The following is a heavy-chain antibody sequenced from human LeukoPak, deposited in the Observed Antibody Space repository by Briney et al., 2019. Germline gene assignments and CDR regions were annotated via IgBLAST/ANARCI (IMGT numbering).Heavy chain of an antibody. J-gene: IGHJ6*03. CDR2: FDPEDGET. CDR1: GYTLTELS. CDR3: VRTGDYDFWGGYYTATSGIHYYFYMDV. D-gene: IGHD3-3*01. Sequence: GASVKVSCKVSGYTLTELSMHWVRQAPGKGLEWMGGFDPEDGETIYAQKFQGRVTMTEDTSTDTAYIELSGLRSEDTAVYYCVRTGDYDFWGGYYTATSGIHYYFYMDVWGKGTTVTVSS. V-gene: IGHV1-24*01.